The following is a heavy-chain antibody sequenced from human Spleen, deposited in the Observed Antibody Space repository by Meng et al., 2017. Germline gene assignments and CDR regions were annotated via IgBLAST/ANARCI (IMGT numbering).Heavy chain of an antibody. Sequence: LVEQGGEVGESVVSVKGSCKTSGNVFSNYVIHWVRQAPGQRLGWMGWINTGKGYAKYSQKFQGRVTITMDTSTSKAYMALSSERSEDTAVYYCVCPRAGRTSGWLDYWGQGTLVTVSS. CDR3: VCPRAGRTSGWLDY. V-gene: IGHV1-3*04. CDR2: INTGKGYA. CDR1: GNVFSNYV. J-gene: IGHJ4*02. D-gene: IGHD6-19*01.